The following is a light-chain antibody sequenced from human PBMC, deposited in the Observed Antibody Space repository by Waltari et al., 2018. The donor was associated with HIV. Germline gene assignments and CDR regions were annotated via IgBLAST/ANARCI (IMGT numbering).Light chain of an antibody. Sequence: QSALTQPASVSGSPGQSITISCTGTSSDVGGYNYVSWYQQHPGKAPKLMIYEVSNRPSGVSNRFSGSKSGNTASLTISGLQADDEADYYCSSYTTSSTLGGVFGGGTKVTVL. J-gene: IGLJ2*01. CDR2: EVS. V-gene: IGLV2-14*01. CDR3: SSYTTSSTLGGV. CDR1: SSDVGGYNY.